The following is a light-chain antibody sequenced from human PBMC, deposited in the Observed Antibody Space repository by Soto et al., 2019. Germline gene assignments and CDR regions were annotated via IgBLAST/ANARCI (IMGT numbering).Light chain of an antibody. CDR2: DAS. CDR3: QQYYSYPYP. J-gene: IGKJ5*01. V-gene: IGKV1-39*01. CDR1: QNIDSY. Sequence: DIQMTQSPSSLSASVGDRVTITCRASQNIDSYLNWYQQRPGKAPKLLIHDASSLQSGVPSRFSGSGSGTDFTLTISCLQSEDFATYYCQQYYSYPYPFGQGTRLEIK.